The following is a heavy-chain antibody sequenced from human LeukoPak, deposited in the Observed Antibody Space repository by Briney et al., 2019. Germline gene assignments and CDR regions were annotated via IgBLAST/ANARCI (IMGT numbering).Heavy chain of an antibody. CDR3: ARDPYGELLAFDS. D-gene: IGHD4-17*01. Sequence: SETLSLTCTVSVGSVSSYYWSWIRQPPGKGLEYIGHIYHSGSTNYNPSLKSRVTISIDTSKNQFSLNLSSMTAVDTAVYYCARDPYGELLAFDSWGQGILVTVSS. CDR2: IYHSGST. J-gene: IGHJ4*02. CDR1: VGSVSSYY. V-gene: IGHV4-59*02.